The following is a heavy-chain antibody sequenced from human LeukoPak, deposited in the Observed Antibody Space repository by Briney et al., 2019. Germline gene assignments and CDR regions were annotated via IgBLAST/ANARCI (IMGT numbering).Heavy chain of an antibody. CDR2: INPSSSNT. V-gene: IGHV1-46*01. CDR3: ARGARGALYSSSSIPHS. D-gene: IGHD6-13*01. J-gene: IGHJ4*02. Sequence: ASVKVSCKASGYTFTSYYMHWVRQAPGQGLEWMGIINPSSSNTNYAQKFQGRVTMTRDMSTSTVYMELSSLRSGDTAVYYCARGARGALYSSSSIPHSWGQGTLVTVSS. CDR1: GYTFTSYY.